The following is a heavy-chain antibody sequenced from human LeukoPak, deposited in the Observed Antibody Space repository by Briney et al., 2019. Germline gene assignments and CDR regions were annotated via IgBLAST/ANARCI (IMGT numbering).Heavy chain of an antibody. Sequence: ASVKVSCKASGYTFTGHYMHWVRQAPGQGLEWMGWIYPKSGGTNYAQKFQSRVTMTRDTPITTAFMELNILKSDDTAVYYCVRDGYSGGAFDIWGQGTMVTVSS. CDR3: VRDGYSGGAFDI. V-gene: IGHV1-2*02. J-gene: IGHJ3*02. CDR1: GYTFTGHY. CDR2: IYPKSGGT. D-gene: IGHD5-12*01.